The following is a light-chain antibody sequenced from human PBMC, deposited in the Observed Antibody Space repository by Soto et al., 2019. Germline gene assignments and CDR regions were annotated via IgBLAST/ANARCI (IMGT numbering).Light chain of an antibody. CDR1: QDIRNS. V-gene: IGKV1-33*01. J-gene: IGKJ5*01. CDR2: DAS. CDR3: QQYENLVT. Sequence: DIQMTQSPSFLSACVGDRVTITFQASQDIRNSLNWYQQKPGTAPNLLIYDASNLETGVPSRFSGSGSGTDFSFSISSLQPEDIATYYCQQYENLVTFGQGTRLAIK.